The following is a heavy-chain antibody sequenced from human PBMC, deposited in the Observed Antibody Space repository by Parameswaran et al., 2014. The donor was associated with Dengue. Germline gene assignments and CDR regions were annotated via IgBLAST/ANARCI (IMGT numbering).Heavy chain of an antibody. J-gene: IGHJ4*02. CDR2: IGSSASVI. D-gene: IGHD3-16*01. V-gene: IGHV3-48*03. Sequence: QAGGSLRLSCAASAFPFSGYEMMWVRQAPGKGLEWVSYIGSSASVIYYADSVKGRFTISRDNAKNSLYLQMNSLRAEDTAVYYCATPPPRRWGFFDYWGQGTLVTVSS. CDR1: AFPFSGYE. CDR3: ATPPPRRWGFFDY.